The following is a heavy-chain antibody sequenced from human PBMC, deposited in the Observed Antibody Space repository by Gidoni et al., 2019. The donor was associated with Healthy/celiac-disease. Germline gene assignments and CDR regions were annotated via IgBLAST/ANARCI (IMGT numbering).Heavy chain of an antibody. V-gene: IGHV3-74*01. D-gene: IGHD2-15*01. CDR3: ARDLQIVVVVAARSYYYYGMDV. CDR2: INSDGSST. J-gene: IGHJ6*02. Sequence: SSGFTFSSYWMPWVRQAPGKGLVWVSRINSDGSSTSYADSVKGRCTISRDNAKNTLYLQMNSLRAEDTAVYYCARDLQIVVVVAARSYYYYGMDVWGQGTTVTVSS. CDR1: GFTFSSYW.